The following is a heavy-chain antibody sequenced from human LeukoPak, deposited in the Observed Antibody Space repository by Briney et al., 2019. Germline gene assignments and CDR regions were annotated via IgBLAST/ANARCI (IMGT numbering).Heavy chain of an antibody. CDR3: ARDLGIAARPVFDQ. Sequence: GGSLRLSCAASGFTFSSYWMNWVRQAPGKGLEWVSSFSGSGKDTYYADSVKGRFTISRDDSKNTLSLQMDSLRADDTAVYYCARDLGIAARPVFDQWGQGTLVTVSS. D-gene: IGHD6-6*01. V-gene: IGHV3-23*01. J-gene: IGHJ4*02. CDR1: GFTFSSYW. CDR2: FSGSGKDT.